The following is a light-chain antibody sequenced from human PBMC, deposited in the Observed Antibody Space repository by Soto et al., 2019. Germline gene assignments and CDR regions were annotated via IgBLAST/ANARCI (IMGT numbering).Light chain of an antibody. CDR3: QAWDSTTAV. CDR1: KLGNKY. Sequence: SYELTQSPSVSVSPGQTASITCSGDKLGNKYASWYQQRPGQSPVVVIYQNRKRPSGIPERFSGSNSGNTATLTISGTQAMDEADYYCQAWDSTTAVFGGGTKLTVL. V-gene: IGLV3-1*01. CDR2: QNR. J-gene: IGLJ3*02.